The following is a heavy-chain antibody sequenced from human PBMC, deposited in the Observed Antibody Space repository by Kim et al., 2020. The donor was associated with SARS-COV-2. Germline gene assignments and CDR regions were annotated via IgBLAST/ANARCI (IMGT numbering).Heavy chain of an antibody. CDR3: TTEGYIYGHHGIDT. Sequence: GGSLRLSCAASGFTFRSAWMSWVRQAPGKGLEWVGRIKSKVHGGTSVYAAPVTGRFTISRDDSKITLFLHMNRLKTDDTAMYFCTTEGYIYGHHGIDTWGQGTMVTVSS. CDR2: IKSKVHGGTS. J-gene: IGHJ3*02. D-gene: IGHD5-18*01. CDR1: GFTFRSAW. V-gene: IGHV3-15*01.